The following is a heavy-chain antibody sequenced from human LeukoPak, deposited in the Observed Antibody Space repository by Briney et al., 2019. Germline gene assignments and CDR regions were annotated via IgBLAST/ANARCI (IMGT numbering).Heavy chain of an antibody. Sequence: GGSLRLSCAASGFTFSSYSMNWVRQAPGKGLEWVSSISSSSSYIYYADSVKGRFTISRDNAKNSLYLQMNSLRAEDTAVYYCARAPLEWLSSGPPPNWFDPWGQGTLVTVSS. CDR3: ARAPLEWLSSGPPPNWFDP. J-gene: IGHJ5*02. CDR2: ISSSSSYI. V-gene: IGHV3-21*01. D-gene: IGHD3-3*01. CDR1: GFTFSSYS.